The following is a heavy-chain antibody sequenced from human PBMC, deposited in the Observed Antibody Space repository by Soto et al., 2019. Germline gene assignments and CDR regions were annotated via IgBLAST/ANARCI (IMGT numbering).Heavy chain of an antibody. CDR1: GASISSRNW. V-gene: IGHV4-4*02. J-gene: IGHJ6*02. D-gene: IGHD2-21*01. CDR3: ARAGREHCGGFTSDSGLYGMDV. CDR2: ISHGGNT. Sequence: QVQLQESGPGLVKPSGTLSLTCAVSGASISSRNWWNWVRQPPGKGLGFMGQISHGGNTNYNPSHQTRVTISLDKSNNLLSLKLSYVTAADTAVYYCARAGREHCGGFTSDSGLYGMDVWGQGTMVTVSS.